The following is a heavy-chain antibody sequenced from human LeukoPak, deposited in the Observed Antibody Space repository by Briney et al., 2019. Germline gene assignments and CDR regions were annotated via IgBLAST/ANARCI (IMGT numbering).Heavy chain of an antibody. D-gene: IGHD3-22*01. V-gene: IGHV3-9*01. Sequence: GGSLRLSCAASGLTFDNYAMHWVRQAPGKGLEWVSGISWNSGRIAYADSVKGRFTISRDNARDSLYLQMNSPRAEDTALYYCAKARVGDSSGYYADALDVWGQGTMVTVSS. CDR2: ISWNSGRI. CDR3: AKARVGDSSGYYADALDV. J-gene: IGHJ3*01. CDR1: GLTFDNYA.